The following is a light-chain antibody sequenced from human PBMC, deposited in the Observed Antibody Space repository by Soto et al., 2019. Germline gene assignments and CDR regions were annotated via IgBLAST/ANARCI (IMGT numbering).Light chain of an antibody. CDR2: DAS. J-gene: IGKJ1*01. CDR3: QQYNSYSWT. V-gene: IGKV1-5*01. Sequence: DIQMTQSPSTLSASVGDRVTITCRASQSISSGLAWYQQKPGKAPKLLIYDASSLESGVPSRFSGSGSGTEFTLTISSLQPDDFATYYCQQYNSYSWTFGRGTKVEIK. CDR1: QSISSG.